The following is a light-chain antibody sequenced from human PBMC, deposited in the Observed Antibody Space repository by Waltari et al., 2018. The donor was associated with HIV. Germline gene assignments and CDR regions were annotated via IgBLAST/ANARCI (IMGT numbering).Light chain of an antibody. Sequence: QSALTQPASVSGSPGQSITISCTGTSGYVGGYHFVSWYQQHPGKAPKLIIYEVTYRPSGVSDRFSGSKSGNTASLTISGLQAEDEADYYCCSYTSSNTYDFGTGTTVTVL. V-gene: IGLV2-14*03. J-gene: IGLJ1*01. CDR3: CSYTSSNTYD. CDR1: SGYVGGYHF. CDR2: EVT.